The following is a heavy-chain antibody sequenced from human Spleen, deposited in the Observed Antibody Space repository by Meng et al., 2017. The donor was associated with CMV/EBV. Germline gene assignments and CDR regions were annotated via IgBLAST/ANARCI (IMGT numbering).Heavy chain of an antibody. D-gene: IGHD1-26*01. CDR2: ISSTSSII. Sequence: GESLKISCAASGFTFSSYNMNWVRQAPGKGLEWVSYISSTSSIIKSADSVKGRFTISRDNAKNSLYLQMNSLRAEDTAVYYCARDLGEWELPFDYWGQGTLVTVSS. CDR3: ARDLGEWELPFDY. V-gene: IGHV3-21*05. CDR1: GFTFSSYN. J-gene: IGHJ4*02.